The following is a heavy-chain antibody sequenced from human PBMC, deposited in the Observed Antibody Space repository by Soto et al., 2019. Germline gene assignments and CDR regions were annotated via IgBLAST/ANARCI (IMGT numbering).Heavy chain of an antibody. D-gene: IGHD3-22*01. J-gene: IGHJ3*02. Sequence: SETLSLTCAVSGDSINTTDWWNWVRQSPGKGLEWIGEIYHGGNIYYNPSLKSRVTISMDKSKNQFSLNLFYVTAADTAVYYCARVVSSGYLLFFDIWGQGTMVTVSS. CDR2: IYHGGNI. V-gene: IGHV4-4*02. CDR1: GDSINTTDW. CDR3: ARVVSSGYLLFFDI.